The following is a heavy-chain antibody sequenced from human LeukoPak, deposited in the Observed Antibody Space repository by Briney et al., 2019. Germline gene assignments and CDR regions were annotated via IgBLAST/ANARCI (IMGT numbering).Heavy chain of an antibody. CDR3: ARARHRLSYYYYGMDV. CDR2: IYYSGST. CDR1: GGSISSGDYY. J-gene: IGHJ6*02. Sequence: PSETLSLTCTVSGGSISSGDYYWSWIRQPPGKGLEWIGYIYYSGSTYYNPSLKSRVTISVDTSKNQFSLKLSSVTAADTAVYYCARARHRLSYYYYGMDVWGQGTTVTVSS. V-gene: IGHV4-30-4*01.